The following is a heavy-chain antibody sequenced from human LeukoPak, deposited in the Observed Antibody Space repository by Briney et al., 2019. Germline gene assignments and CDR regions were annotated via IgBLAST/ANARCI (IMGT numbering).Heavy chain of an antibody. Sequence: GASVKVSCKASGGTFSSYGISWVRQAPGQGLEWMGGIIPIFVTVHYAQKFQGRVTITADKSTSTAYMELSSLRSEDTAVYYCARDVDYGGKDDDGLDIWGQGTMVTVSS. J-gene: IGHJ3*02. V-gene: IGHV1-69*06. D-gene: IGHD4-23*01. CDR3: ARDVDYGGKDDDGLDI. CDR1: GGTFSSYG. CDR2: IIPIFVTV.